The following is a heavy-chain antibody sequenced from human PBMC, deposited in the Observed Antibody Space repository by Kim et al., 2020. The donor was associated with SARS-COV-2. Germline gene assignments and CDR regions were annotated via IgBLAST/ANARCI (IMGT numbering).Heavy chain of an antibody. V-gene: IGHV4-30-2*04. D-gene: IGHD3-22*01. Sequence: YNPSLKSRVTISVDTSKNQFSLKLSSVTAADTAVYYCARRHYYDSSGYDPWGQGTLVTVSS. CDR3: ARRHYYDSSGYDP. J-gene: IGHJ5*02.